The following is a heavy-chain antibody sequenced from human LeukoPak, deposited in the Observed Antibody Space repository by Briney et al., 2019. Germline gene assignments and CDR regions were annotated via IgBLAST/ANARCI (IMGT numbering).Heavy chain of an antibody. Sequence: SETLSLTCAVYGGSFSGYYWSWIRQPPGKGLEWIGEINHSGSTNYNPSLKSRVTISVDTSKNQFSLKLSSVTAADTAVYYCARGLIGVAIFGVVTTTYYYYGMDVWGQGTTVTVSS. CDR1: GGSFSGYY. J-gene: IGHJ6*02. V-gene: IGHV4-34*01. CDR2: INHSGST. D-gene: IGHD3-3*01. CDR3: ARGLIGVAIFGVVTTTYYYYGMDV.